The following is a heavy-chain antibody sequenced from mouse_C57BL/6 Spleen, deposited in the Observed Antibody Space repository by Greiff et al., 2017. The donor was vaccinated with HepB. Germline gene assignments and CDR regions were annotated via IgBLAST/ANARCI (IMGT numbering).Heavy chain of an antibody. D-gene: IGHD2-14*01. CDR2: IYPGDGDT. Sequence: VQLQQSGPELVKPGASVKISCKASGYAFSSSWMNWVKQRPGKGLEWIGRIYPGDGDTNYNGKFKGKATLTADKSSSTAYMQLSSLTSEDSAVYFCAIGEGTNAMDYWGQGTSVTVSS. V-gene: IGHV1-82*01. CDR1: GYAFSSSW. CDR3: AIGEGTNAMDY. J-gene: IGHJ4*01.